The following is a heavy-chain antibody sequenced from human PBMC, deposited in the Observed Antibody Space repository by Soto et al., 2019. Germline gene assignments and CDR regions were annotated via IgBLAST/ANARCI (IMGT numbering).Heavy chain of an antibody. D-gene: IGHD3-9*01. CDR1: GFTFSDYS. J-gene: IGHJ3*02. V-gene: IGHV3-11*05. CDR3: ARDADILTGSDAFDI. Sequence: QVQLVESGGGLVKPGGSLRLSCAASGFTFSDYSMSWIRQAPGKGLEWVSYISSSTIYTNYADSVKGRFTISRDNAKNSRYLQMNSLRAEDTAVYYCARDADILTGSDAFDIWGQGTMVTVSS. CDR2: ISSSTIYT.